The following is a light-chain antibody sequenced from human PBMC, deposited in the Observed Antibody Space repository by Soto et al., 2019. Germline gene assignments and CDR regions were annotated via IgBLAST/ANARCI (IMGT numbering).Light chain of an antibody. CDR2: DAS. Sequence: EIVLTQSPATLSLSPGERATLSCRASQSVSSYLAWYQQKPGQAPRLLIYDASNRATGIPARFSGSGSGTDFTLTISRLEPEDFAVYYCQQRSNWHPWTFGQGTKVEIK. CDR3: QQRSNWHPWT. J-gene: IGKJ1*01. V-gene: IGKV3-11*01. CDR1: QSVSSY.